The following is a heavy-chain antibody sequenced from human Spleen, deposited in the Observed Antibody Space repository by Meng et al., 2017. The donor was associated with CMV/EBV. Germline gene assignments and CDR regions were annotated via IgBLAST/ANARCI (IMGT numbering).Heavy chain of an antibody. Sequence: ASVKVSCKTSGYTFISYAIGWVRQAPGQGLEWMGWISPHNGNTNYAQKFQGRVTMTTDTSTNTAYMDLESLTSDDTAVYYCARGSNKDIMGIFGVVTPDYYYGMDVWGQGTTVTVSS. J-gene: IGHJ6*02. CDR2: ISPHNGNT. D-gene: IGHD3-3*01. CDR1: GYTFISYA. V-gene: IGHV1-18*01. CDR3: ARGSNKDIMGIFGVVTPDYYYGMDV.